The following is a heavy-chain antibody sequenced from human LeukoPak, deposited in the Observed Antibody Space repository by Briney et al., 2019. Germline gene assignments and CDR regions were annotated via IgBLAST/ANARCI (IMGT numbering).Heavy chain of an antibody. Sequence: PGGSLRLSCSAPGFTFSSYSMNWVRQAPGKGLEWISYITSSSSHTYYADSVKGRFTISRDNAKKSLYLQMNSLRAEDTAVYYCASISTAMVIIDYWGQGTLVTVSS. CDR3: ASISTAMVIIDY. D-gene: IGHD5-18*01. V-gene: IGHV3-21*01. CDR2: ITSSSSHT. J-gene: IGHJ4*02. CDR1: GFTFSSYS.